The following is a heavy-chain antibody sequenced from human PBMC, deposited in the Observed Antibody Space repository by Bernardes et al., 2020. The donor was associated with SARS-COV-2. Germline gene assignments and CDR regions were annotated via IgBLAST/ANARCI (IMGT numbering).Heavy chain of an antibody. Sequence: SETLSLTCAVSGGSISSGGYSWSWIRQPPGKGLEWIGYIYHSGSTYYNPSLKSRVTISVDRSKNQFSLKLSSVTAADTAVYYCARGGVYDKDAFDIWGQGTMVTVSS. CDR2: IYHSGST. J-gene: IGHJ3*02. V-gene: IGHV4-30-2*01. CDR3: ARGGVYDKDAFDI. D-gene: IGHD3-22*01. CDR1: GGSISSGGYS.